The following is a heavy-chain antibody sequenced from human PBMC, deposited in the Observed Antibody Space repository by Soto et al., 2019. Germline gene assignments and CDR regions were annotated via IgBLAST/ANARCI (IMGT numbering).Heavy chain of an antibody. CDR2: ISESSSYI. V-gene: IGHV3-21*01. CDR3: ARDFDDSSTLGYFDN. D-gene: IGHD4-4*01. J-gene: IGHJ4*02. CDR1: GFTFSSYS. Sequence: EVQLVESGGDLVKPGGSLRLSCAASGFTFSSYSMNWVRQAPGKGLEWVASISESSSYIYYADSVKGRFTISRDNAKNSLYLQMNSLRVEDTAVYYCARDFDDSSTLGYFDNWGQGTLVTVSS.